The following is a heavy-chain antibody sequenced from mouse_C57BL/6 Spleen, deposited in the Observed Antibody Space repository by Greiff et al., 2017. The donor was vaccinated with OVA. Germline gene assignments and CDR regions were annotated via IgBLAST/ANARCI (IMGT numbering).Heavy chain of an antibody. Sequence: QVQLQQPGAELVRPGTSVKLSCKASGYTFTSYWMHWVKQRPGQGLEWIGVIDPSDSYTNYNHKFKGKATLTVDTSSSTAYMQLSSLTSEDSAVYYCARGGGYGNRYWYFDVWGTGTTVTVSS. CDR2: IDPSDSYT. J-gene: IGHJ1*03. D-gene: IGHD2-10*02. CDR1: GYTFTSYW. CDR3: ARGGGYGNRYWYFDV. V-gene: IGHV1-59*01.